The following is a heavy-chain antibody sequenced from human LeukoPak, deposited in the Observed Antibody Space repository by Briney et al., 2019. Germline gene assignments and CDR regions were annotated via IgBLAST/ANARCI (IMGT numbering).Heavy chain of an antibody. CDR3: ATGYYDSSGYYVNLFDP. D-gene: IGHD3-22*01. V-gene: IGHV1-24*01. CDR2: FDPEDGET. CDR1: GYTLTELS. J-gene: IGHJ5*02. Sequence: ASVKVSCKVSGYTLTELSMHWLRQAPGKGLEWMGGFDPEDGETIYAQKFQGRVTMTEDTSTDTAYMELSSLRSEDTAVYYCATGYYDSSGYYVNLFDPWGQGTLVTVSS.